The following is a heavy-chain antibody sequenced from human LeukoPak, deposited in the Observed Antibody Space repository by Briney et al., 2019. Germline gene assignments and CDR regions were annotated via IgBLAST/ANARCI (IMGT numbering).Heavy chain of an antibody. CDR2: IYYSGST. D-gene: IGHD6-13*01. V-gene: IGHV4-39*01. J-gene: IGHJ4*02. Sequence: SETLSLTCTVSGGSISSSSYYWGWIRRPPGKGLEWIGSIYYSGSTYYNPSLKSRVTISVDTSKNQFSLKLSSVTAADTAVYYCARHRPPPIAAAGPHADFDYWGQGTLVTVSS. CDR3: ARHRPPPIAAAGPHADFDY. CDR1: GGSISSSSYY.